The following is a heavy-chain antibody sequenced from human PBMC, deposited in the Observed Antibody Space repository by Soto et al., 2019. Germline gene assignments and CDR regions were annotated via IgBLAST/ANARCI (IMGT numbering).Heavy chain of an antibody. Sequence: QITLKESGPTLVRPTQTLTLTCAFSGFSLSTSGVGVGWIRQPPGKALEWLAVIYWDDSKHYSPSLRSRLTITTDTSKNQVVLTMTNMDPMDTGTYYCAHKGPEDWPLAYWGQGTLVTVSS. V-gene: IGHV2-5*02. CDR1: GFSLSTSGVG. CDR2: IYWDDSK. D-gene: IGHD3-9*01. J-gene: IGHJ4*02. CDR3: AHKGPEDWPLAY.